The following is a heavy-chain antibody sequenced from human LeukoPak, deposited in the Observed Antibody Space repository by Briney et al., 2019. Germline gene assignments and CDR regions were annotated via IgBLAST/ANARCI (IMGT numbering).Heavy chain of an antibody. D-gene: IGHD6-19*01. Sequence: ASAKVSCKASGYTFTSYDINWVRQATGQGLEWMGWMNPNSGNTGYAQKFQGRVAITRNTSISTAYMELSSLRSEDTAVYYCARDIISSGWWSGFDYWGQGTLVTVSS. CDR2: MNPNSGNT. CDR3: ARDIISSGWWSGFDY. CDR1: GYTFTSYD. V-gene: IGHV1-8*03. J-gene: IGHJ4*02.